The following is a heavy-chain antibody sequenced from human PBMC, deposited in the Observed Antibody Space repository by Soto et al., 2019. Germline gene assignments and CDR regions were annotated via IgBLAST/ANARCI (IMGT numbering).Heavy chain of an antibody. V-gene: IGHV1-8*01. D-gene: IGHD1-1*01. J-gene: IGHJ4*02. CDR2: MNPNSGET. Sequence: QVQLVQSGAEVKKPGASVKVSCKASGYTFSDHDINWVRQATGQGPEWLGWMNPNSGETGYAQNFHGRVTMTRDTPRRTAYMEMSSLRSEDTAVYYCARVGGNWNDDYFDYWGQGTMVTVSS. CDR3: ARVGGNWNDDYFDY. CDR1: GYTFSDHD.